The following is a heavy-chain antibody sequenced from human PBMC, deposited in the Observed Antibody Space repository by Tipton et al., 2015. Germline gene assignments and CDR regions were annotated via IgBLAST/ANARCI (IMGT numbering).Heavy chain of an antibody. CDR1: SDSISKYY. CDR2: IQYSGTT. V-gene: IGHV4-59*08. Sequence: TLSLTCSVSSDSISKYYWSWIRQPPGKELEWIGYIQYSGTTYYNPSLRSRVSLSIDTSSNQFSLSLTSVTAADTALYYCARHVFIQGSWYQWFDPWGQGTLVTVS. CDR3: ARHVFIQGSWYQWFDP. J-gene: IGHJ5*02. D-gene: IGHD6-13*01.